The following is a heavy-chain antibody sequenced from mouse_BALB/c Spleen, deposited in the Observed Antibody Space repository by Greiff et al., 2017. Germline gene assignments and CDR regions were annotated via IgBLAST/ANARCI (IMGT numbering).Heavy chain of an antibody. CDR3: ARSGNGYYPFAY. D-gene: IGHD2-3*01. CDR1: GFTFSSFG. J-gene: IGHJ3*01. CDR2: ISSGSSTI. Sequence: EVMLVEPGGGLVQPGGSRKLSCAASGFTFSSFGMHWVRQAPEKGLEWVAYISSGSSTIYYADTVKGRFTISRDNPKNTLFLQMTSLRSEDTAMYYCARSGNGYYPFAYWGQGTLVTVSA. V-gene: IGHV5-17*02.